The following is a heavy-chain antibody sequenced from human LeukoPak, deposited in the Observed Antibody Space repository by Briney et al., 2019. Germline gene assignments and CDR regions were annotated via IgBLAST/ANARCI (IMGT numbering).Heavy chain of an antibody. Sequence: PGGPLRLYCPASGFTFSTYWMSWVRQAPGKGLEWVAHINQDGSQKRYVDSVQGRFTISRDNTKNSLFLQMNSLRAEYTAVYYCARLYDDVTKLDYWGQGTLVTVSS. J-gene: IGHJ4*02. CDR2: INQDGSQK. D-gene: IGHD3-10*02. CDR1: GFTFSTYW. V-gene: IGHV3-7*01. CDR3: ARLYDDVTKLDY.